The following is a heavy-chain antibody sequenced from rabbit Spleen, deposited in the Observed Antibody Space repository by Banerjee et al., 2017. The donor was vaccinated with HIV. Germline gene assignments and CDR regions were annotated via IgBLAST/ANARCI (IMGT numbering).Heavy chain of an antibody. Sequence: QEQLVESGGGLVQPEGSLTLTCKASGLDFSSSYWICWVRQAPGKGLEWIGCMYNGDGSTYYATWAKGRFTMSKASSTTVTLQMTSLTAADTATYFCARDLDGVIGWNFGWWGQGTLVTVS. V-gene: IGHV1S45*01. D-gene: IGHD1-1*01. CDR2: MYNGDGST. CDR1: GLDFSSSYW. J-gene: IGHJ4*01. CDR3: ARDLDGVIGWNFGW.